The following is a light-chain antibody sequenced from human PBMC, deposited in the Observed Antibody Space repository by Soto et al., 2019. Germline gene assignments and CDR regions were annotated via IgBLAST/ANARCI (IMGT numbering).Light chain of an antibody. CDR2: YDS. CDR1: NIGSKS. V-gene: IGLV3-21*04. CDR3: QVWDSSSDHRV. J-gene: IGLJ6*01. Sequence: SYELTQPPSVSVAPGKTARITCGGNNIGSKSVHWYQQKPGQAPVLVIYYDSDRPSGIPERFSGSNSGNTATLTISRVEAGDEAGYYCQVWDSSSDHRVFGSGTQLTVL.